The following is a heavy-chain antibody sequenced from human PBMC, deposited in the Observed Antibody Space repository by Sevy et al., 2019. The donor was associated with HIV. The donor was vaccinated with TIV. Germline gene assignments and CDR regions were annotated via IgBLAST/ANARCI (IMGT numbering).Heavy chain of an antibody. CDR3: GRDQGGPQWFDP. CDR1: GFTFSNYH. V-gene: IGHV3-48*02. J-gene: IGHJ5*02. Sequence: GGSLRLSCAASGFTFSNYHMNWVRQAPGKGLEWLSYISTGSSTKYYADSVKGRFTISRDDAKNSLYLQMNSLRDEDMAVYYCGRDQGGPQWFDPWGQGTLVTVSS. CDR2: ISTGSSTK.